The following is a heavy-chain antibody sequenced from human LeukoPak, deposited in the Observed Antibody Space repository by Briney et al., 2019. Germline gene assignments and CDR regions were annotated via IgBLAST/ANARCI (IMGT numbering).Heavy chain of an antibody. J-gene: IGHJ4*02. CDR2: LISSHTYI. D-gene: IGHD3-10*01. CDR3: ARGVGHDY. CDR1: GFTFRSYS. V-gene: IGHV3-21*01. Sequence: KSGGSLRLSCAASGFTFRSYSMNGVRQAPGKGLKCLPHLISSHTYIHYAEPVKDRFTTSRDNAKHPLHLQMNSLRAEDTAVYYCARGVGHDYWGQGTLVTVSS.